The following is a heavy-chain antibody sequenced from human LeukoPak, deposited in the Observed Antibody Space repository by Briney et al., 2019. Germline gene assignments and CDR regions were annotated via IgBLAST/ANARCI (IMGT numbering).Heavy chain of an antibody. D-gene: IGHD3-10*01. J-gene: IGHJ4*02. V-gene: IGHV4-59*01. CDR2: IYYSGST. CDR3: ARGGEYYYGSGIDY. CDR1: GRSITIYY. Sequence: SETLSLTCTLSGRSITIYYWSWIRHPPGKGLEWIGYIYYSGSTNYNPSLKSRVTISVATSKDQFSLKLSFVTAADTAVYYCARGGEYYYGSGIDYWGQGTLVTVSS.